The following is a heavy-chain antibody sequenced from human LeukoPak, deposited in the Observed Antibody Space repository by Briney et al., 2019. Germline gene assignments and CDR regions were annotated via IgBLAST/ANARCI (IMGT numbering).Heavy chain of an antibody. D-gene: IGHD4-23*01. CDR1: GFTFSSNG. J-gene: IGHJ4*02. CDR2: IQNDGNNK. V-gene: IGHV3-30*02. CDR3: AKFQPRWANDY. Sequence: GGSLRPSCAASGFTFSSNGMHWVRQAPGKGLECVAFIQNDGNNKKYADSVKGRFTISRDNSKNTLYLQMNSLRAEDTAVYYCAKFQPRWANDYWGQGTLVTVSS.